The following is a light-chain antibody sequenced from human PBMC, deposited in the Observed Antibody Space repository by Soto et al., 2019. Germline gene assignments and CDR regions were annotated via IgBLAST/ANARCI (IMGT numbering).Light chain of an antibody. J-gene: IGLJ3*02. CDR1: SSDVGGYNY. V-gene: IGLV2-14*01. CDR2: EVN. Sequence: QAVLTQPASVSGSPGQSITISCTGTSSDVGGYNYVSWYQQHPGKAPELIIYEVNNRPSGVCNRFSGSKSGNTASLTISGLQAEDEADYYCSSYTISSTPVFGGGTKLTVL. CDR3: SSYTISSTPV.